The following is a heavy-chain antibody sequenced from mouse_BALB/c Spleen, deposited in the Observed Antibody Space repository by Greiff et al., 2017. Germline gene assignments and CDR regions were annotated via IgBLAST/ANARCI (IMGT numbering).Heavy chain of an antibody. CDR1: GYTFTSYW. Sequence: QVQLQQSGAELARPGASVKLSCKASGYTFTSYWMQWVKQRPGQGLEWIGAIYPGDGDTRYTQKFKGKATLTADKSSSTAYMQLSSLASEDSAVYYCARRKGLRRGSAMDYWGQGTSVTVSS. CDR2: IYPGDGDT. J-gene: IGHJ4*01. V-gene: IGHV1-87*01. D-gene: IGHD2-4*01. CDR3: ARRKGLRRGSAMDY.